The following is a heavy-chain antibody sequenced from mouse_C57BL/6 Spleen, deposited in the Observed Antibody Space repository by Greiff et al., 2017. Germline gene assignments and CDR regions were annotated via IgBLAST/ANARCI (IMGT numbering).Heavy chain of an antibody. CDR1: GFTFSSYA. Sequence: EVNVVESGGGLVKPGGSLKLSCAASGFTFSSYAMSWVRQTPEKRLEWVATISDGGSYTYYPDNVKGRFTISRDNAKNNLYLQMSHLKSEDTAMYYCARIYGSSPSYYFDYWGQGTTLTVSS. D-gene: IGHD1-1*01. CDR3: ARIYGSSPSYYFDY. V-gene: IGHV5-4*03. CDR2: ISDGGSYT. J-gene: IGHJ2*01.